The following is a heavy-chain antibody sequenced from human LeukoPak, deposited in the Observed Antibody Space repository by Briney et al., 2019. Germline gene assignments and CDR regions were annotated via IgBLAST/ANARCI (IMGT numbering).Heavy chain of an antibody. CDR2: ISSSGSTI. CDR1: GFTFSSYE. V-gene: IGHV3-48*03. D-gene: IGHD3-10*02. CDR3: AELGITMIGGV. Sequence: GGSLRLSCAASGFTFSSYEMNWVHQAPGKGLEWVSYISSSGSTIYYADSVKGRFTISRDNAKNSLYLQMNSLRAEDTAVYYCAELGITMIGGVWGKGTTVTISS. J-gene: IGHJ6*04.